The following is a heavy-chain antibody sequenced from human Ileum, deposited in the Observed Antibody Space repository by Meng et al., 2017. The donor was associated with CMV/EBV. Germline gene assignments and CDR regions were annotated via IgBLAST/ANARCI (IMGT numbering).Heavy chain of an antibody. J-gene: IGHJ5*02. CDR2: IYRGGTT. D-gene: IGHD2-2*02. CDR3: ARGADYSWYTGDL. V-gene: IGHV3-53*01. CDR1: GFTVSSSY. Sequence: GQRVGAGRGLTQPGGSLRLSCVGFGFTVSSSYMTWVRQAPGKGLEWVSIIYRGGTTYYADSVKGRFTISRDNSKNTLFLQMNRLRPEDTAVYFCARGADYSWYTGDLWGQGTLVTVSS.